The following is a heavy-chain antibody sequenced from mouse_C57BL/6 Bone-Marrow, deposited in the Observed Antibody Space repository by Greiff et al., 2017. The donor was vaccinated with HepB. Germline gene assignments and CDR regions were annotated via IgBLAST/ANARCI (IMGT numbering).Heavy chain of an antibody. Sequence: VQLQQSGAELVKPGASVKLSCTASGFNIKDYYMHWVKQRTEQGLEWIGRIDHEDGETKYAPKFQGKATITADTSSNTAYLQRSSLTSEDTAVYYCARWITTVVEGYYYAMDYWGQGTSVTVSS. J-gene: IGHJ4*01. V-gene: IGHV14-2*01. D-gene: IGHD1-1*01. CDR2: IDHEDGET. CDR3: ARWITTVVEGYYYAMDY. CDR1: GFNIKDYY.